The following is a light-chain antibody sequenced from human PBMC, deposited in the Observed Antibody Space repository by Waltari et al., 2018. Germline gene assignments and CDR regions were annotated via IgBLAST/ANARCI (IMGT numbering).Light chain of an antibody. V-gene: IGLV1-51*02. CDR1: HSHLGNNY. J-gene: IGLJ7*01. CDR2: EDS. Sequence: QSVLPQPPSVSASPGPRVTIPCPGGHSHLGNNYFPWYRQFPGTAPKLLIYEDSERPAGVPGRFSGSKSGTSATLDITGLQAGDEADYYCGTWDSSLSGAVFGGGTHLTVL. CDR3: GTWDSSLSGAV.